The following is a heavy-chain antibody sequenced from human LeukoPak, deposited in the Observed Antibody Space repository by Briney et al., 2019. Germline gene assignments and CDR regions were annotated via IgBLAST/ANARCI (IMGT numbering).Heavy chain of an antibody. D-gene: IGHD3-16*01. CDR3: ARLHRRHDYVWGSKVTLGWYFDL. CDR1: GGSISSSSYY. CDR2: IYYSGST. V-gene: IGHV4-39*07. J-gene: IGHJ2*01. Sequence: SETLSLTCTVSGGSISSSSYYWGWIRQPPGKGLEWIGSIYYSGSTYYNPSLKSRVTISVDTSKNQFSLKLSSVTAADTAVYYCARLHRRHDYVWGSKVTLGWYFDLWGRGTLVTVSS.